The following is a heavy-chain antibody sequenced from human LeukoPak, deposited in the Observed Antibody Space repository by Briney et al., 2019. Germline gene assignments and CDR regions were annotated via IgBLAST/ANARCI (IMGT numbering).Heavy chain of an antibody. J-gene: IGHJ6*03. Sequence: SETLSLTCAVSGGSVNRSSYYWGWIRQPPGKGLEWIGSLYYSGSTYYNPSLKSRVTISVDTSKNQFSLKLSSVTAADTAVYYCARENGGYSSSWYVGYYYYYMDVWGKGTTVTVSS. CDR3: ARENGGYSSSWYVGYYYYYMDV. CDR2: LYYSGST. D-gene: IGHD6-13*01. CDR1: GGSVNRSSYY. V-gene: IGHV4-39*07.